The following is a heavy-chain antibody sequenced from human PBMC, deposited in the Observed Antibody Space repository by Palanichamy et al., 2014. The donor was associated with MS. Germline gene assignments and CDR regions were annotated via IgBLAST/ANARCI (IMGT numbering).Heavy chain of an antibody. CDR3: ARRKVVDATTGGLDI. Sequence: DVQLVQSEAEVKKPGESLRISCKASGYNFANYWINWVRQMPGKGLEWMGTIDPDDSYTYYSPSFEGHVSFSADRASSTVYLQWSSLRAADSAVYFCARRKVVDATTGGLDIWAQGTLVTVSS. J-gene: IGHJ1*01. D-gene: IGHD2-2*03. V-gene: IGHV5-10-1*03. CDR2: IDPDDSYT. CDR1: GYNFANYW.